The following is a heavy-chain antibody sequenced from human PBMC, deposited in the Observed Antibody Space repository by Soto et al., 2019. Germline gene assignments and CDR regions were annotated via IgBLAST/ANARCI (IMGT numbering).Heavy chain of an antibody. CDR3: ARGRDYDVLTCYKPDYFYGMDV. CDR2: IIPFLDIA. J-gene: IGHJ6*02. CDR1: GGTFSSYT. V-gene: IGHV1-69*02. Sequence: QVQLVQSGAEVKKPGSSVKVSCKASGGTFSSYTISWVRQAPGHGLEWMGRIIPFLDIANYARKFQDRVTITADKSTSTAYMELSGLRSEDTAVYYCARGRDYDVLTCYKPDYFYGMDVWGQGTTVTVSS. D-gene: IGHD3-9*01.